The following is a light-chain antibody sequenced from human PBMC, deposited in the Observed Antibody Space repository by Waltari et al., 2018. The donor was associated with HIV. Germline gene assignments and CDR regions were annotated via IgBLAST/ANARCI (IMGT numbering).Light chain of an antibody. J-gene: IGKJ1*01. V-gene: IGKV1D-8*01. CDR3: QQYYNFPGT. CDR2: DAS. Sequence: IWMTQSPSLVSASTGDRVTTSCRMSQDISNYLAWYQQKPGKAPKLLIYDASTLQSGVTSRFSGSGSGTDFTLTIDCLQSEDFATYYCQQYYNFPGTFGPGTKVEIK. CDR1: QDISNY.